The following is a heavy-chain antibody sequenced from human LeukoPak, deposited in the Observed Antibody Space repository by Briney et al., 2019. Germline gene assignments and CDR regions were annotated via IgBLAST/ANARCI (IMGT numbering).Heavy chain of an antibody. CDR3: ARGRDFWSGYYSY. V-gene: IGHV4-4*02. D-gene: IGHD3-3*01. J-gene: IGHJ4*02. CDR2: IHHSGST. CDR1: GGSISGRNW. Sequence: PSETLSLTCTVSGGSISGRNWWSWVRQPPGKGLEWIGEIHHSGSTNYNSSLKSRVTISVDTSKNQFSLKLSSVTAADTAVYYCARGRDFWSGYYSYWGQGTLVTVSS.